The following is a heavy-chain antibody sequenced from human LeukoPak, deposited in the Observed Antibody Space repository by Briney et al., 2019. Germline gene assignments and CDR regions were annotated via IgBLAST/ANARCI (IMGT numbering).Heavy chain of an antibody. CDR3: ARGLAGYSGGDDAFDI. Sequence: SETLSLTCTVSGGSISSYYWSWFRQVPRKGLEWIGYIYYSGSTNYNPSLKSRVTISVDTSKNQFSLKVNSVTAADTAVYYCARGLAGYSGGDDAFDIWGQGTMVTVSS. CDR1: GGSISSYY. V-gene: IGHV4-59*01. D-gene: IGHD6-19*01. J-gene: IGHJ3*02. CDR2: IYYSGST.